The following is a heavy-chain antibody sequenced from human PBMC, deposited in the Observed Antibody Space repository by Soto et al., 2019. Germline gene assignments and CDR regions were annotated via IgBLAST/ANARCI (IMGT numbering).Heavy chain of an antibody. Sequence: RSETLSLTCTVSGAPVSSETHFWTWIRQPPGKGLEWIGYMYYSGITNSNPALKSRVTLSVDRSRNQFSLSLNSVTAADTAVYYCAREDMSGTYYFDYWGPGTQVTLSS. D-gene: IGHD1-26*01. V-gene: IGHV4-61*01. CDR1: GAPVSSETHF. J-gene: IGHJ4*02. CDR3: AREDMSGTYYFDY. CDR2: MYYSGIT.